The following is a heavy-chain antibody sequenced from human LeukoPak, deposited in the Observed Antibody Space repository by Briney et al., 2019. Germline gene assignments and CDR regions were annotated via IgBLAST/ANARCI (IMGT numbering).Heavy chain of an antibody. CDR3: AKDLGYCSGGSCGNFDY. J-gene: IGHJ4*02. CDR2: SSWNSGRI. Sequence: GGSLRLSCAASGFTFDDYAMHWVRQAPGQGLEWVSGSSWNSGRIGYADSVKGRFTISRDNAKNSVYLQMNSLRAEETALYYCAKDLGYCSGGSCGNFDYWGQGTLVTVSS. V-gene: IGHV3-9*01. D-gene: IGHD2-15*01. CDR1: GFTFDDYA.